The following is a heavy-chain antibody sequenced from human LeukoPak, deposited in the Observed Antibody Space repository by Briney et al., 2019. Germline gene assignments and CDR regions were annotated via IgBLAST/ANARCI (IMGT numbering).Heavy chain of an antibody. CDR3: ARRRLPDY. V-gene: IGHV4-59*06. CDR2: IYYSGST. Sequence: SETLSLTCTVSGGSISSYYWSWIRQPPGKGLEWIGYIYYSGSTYYNPSLKSRVTISVDTSKNQFSLKLSSVTAADTAVYYCARRRLPDYWGQGTLVTVSS. CDR1: GGSISSYY. J-gene: IGHJ4*02.